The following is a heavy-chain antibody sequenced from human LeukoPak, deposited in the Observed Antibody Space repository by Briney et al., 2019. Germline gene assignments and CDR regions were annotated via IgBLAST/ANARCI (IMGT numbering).Heavy chain of an antibody. CDR3: AKGKQWELPFDY. J-gene: IGHJ4*02. V-gene: IGHV3-23*01. D-gene: IGHD1-26*01. Sequence: PGASLGLSCAASGFTFRTYAMSWVRQAPGKGLDWVSAISTGGKTYYADSVKGRFTISRDNSKNTLYLQMNSLRAEDTAVYYCAKGKQWELPFDYWGQGTLVTVSS. CDR2: ISTGGKT. CDR1: GFTFRTYA.